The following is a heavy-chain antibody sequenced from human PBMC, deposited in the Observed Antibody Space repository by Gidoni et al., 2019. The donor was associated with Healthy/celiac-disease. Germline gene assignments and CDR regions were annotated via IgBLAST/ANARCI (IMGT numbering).Heavy chain of an antibody. CDR2: ISYDGSNK. V-gene: IGHV3-30-3*01. J-gene: IGHJ4*02. Sequence: QVQLVESGGGVVQPGRSLRPSCAASGFTVSSYAMHWVRQAPGKGLEWVAVISYDGSNKYYADSVKGRFTISRDNSKNTLYLKMNSLRAEDTAVYYCARDSYYYGSGTYYFDYWGQGTLVTVSS. D-gene: IGHD3-10*01. CDR3: ARDSYYYGSGTYYFDY. CDR1: GFTVSSYA.